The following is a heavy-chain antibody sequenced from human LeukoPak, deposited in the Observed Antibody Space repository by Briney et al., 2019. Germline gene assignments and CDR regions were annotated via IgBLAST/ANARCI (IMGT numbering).Heavy chain of an antibody. CDR2: VNHRGDT. D-gene: IGHD1-1*01. V-gene: IGHV4-34*01. J-gene: IGHJ4*03. CDR3: ARGPTISETGYFAY. CDR1: GGSFTGYY. Sequence: SETLSLTCAVYGGSFTGYYWSWIRQSPGKGLQWIAEVNHRGDTNYNPSVKGRVTISVDTSKNQFSLKVTSLTAADTAVYYCARGPTISETGYFAYWGQGTLVTVSS.